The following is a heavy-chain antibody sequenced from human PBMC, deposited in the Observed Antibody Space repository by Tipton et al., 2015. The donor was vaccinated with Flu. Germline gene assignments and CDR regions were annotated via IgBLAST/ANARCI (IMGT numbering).Heavy chain of an antibody. D-gene: IGHD6-13*01. CDR3: ARGLIAAAGSGYYFDY. CDR2: IYYSGST. CDR1: GGSISSYY. J-gene: IGHJ4*02. Sequence: TLSLTCTVSGGSISSYYWSWIRQPPGKGLEWIGYIYYSGSTNYNPSLKSRVTISVDTSKNQFSLKLSSVTAADTAVYYCARGLIAAAGSGYYFDYWGQGTLVTVSS. V-gene: IGHV4-59*01.